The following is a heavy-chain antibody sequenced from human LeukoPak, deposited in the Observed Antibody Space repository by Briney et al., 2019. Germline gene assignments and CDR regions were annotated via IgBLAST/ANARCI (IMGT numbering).Heavy chain of an antibody. CDR1: GYSISCGYY. Sequence: SEPLSLTCAVSGYSISCGYYRGWIGPPPGTGLEWIGIIYHSGSTYYNPYLKTRVTISVDTSNNQFSLKLISVTAADTAVYYWACCRPGYSYGWYYFDYWGKGTLVTVSS. CDR3: ACCRPGYSYGWYYFDY. V-gene: IGHV4-38-2*01. J-gene: IGHJ4*02. CDR2: IYHSGST. D-gene: IGHD5-18*01.